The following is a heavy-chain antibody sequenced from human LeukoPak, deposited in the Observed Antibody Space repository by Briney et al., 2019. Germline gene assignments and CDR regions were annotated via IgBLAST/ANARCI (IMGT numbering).Heavy chain of an antibody. Sequence: SETLSLTCVVSGDSINSRSYYWAWIRQPPGKGLEWIGSIYHSESIYYNPSLKSRVTISLDTSKNQFSLNLSSVTAADTAVYYCARDRLSLGAFDIWGQGTMVTVSS. J-gene: IGHJ3*02. V-gene: IGHV4-39*07. D-gene: IGHD7-27*01. CDR3: ARDRLSLGAFDI. CDR2: IYHSESI. CDR1: GDSINSRSYY.